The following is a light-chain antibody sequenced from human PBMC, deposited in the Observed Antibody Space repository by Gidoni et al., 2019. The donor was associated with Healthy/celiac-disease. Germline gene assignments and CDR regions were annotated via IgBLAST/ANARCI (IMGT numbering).Light chain of an antibody. CDR2: DVS. J-gene: IGLJ2*01. V-gene: IGLV2-14*01. CDR3: SSYTSSSTLV. Sequence: QSALTQPAPVSGPPGQSITISCTGTSSDVGGYNYVPWYQQHPGKAPKLMIYDVSNRPSGVSNRFSGSKSGNTASLTISGLQAEDEADYYCSSYTSSSTLVFGGGTKLTVL. CDR1: SSDVGGYNY.